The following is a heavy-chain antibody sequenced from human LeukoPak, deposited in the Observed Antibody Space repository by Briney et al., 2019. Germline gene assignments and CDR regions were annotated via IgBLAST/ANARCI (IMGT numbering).Heavy chain of an antibody. D-gene: IGHD2-21*02. Sequence: GGSLRLSCAASGFTFSSYAMSWVRQAPGKGLEWVSAISGSGGSTYYADSVRGRFTISRDNSKNTLYLQMNSLRAEDTAVYYCAKDRGFQVVTADYWGQGTLVTVSS. CDR2: ISGSGGST. V-gene: IGHV3-23*01. CDR3: AKDRGFQVVTADY. CDR1: GFTFSSYA. J-gene: IGHJ4*02.